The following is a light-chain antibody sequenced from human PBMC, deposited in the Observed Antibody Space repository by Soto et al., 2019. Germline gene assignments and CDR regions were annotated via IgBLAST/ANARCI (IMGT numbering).Light chain of an antibody. Sequence: QSVLTQPPSVSVTPGQRVTISCSGSSSNIGTNYVYWYQQLPGTAPKLLIYRNNQRPSGVPDRFSGSKSGTSASLAVSGLRSEDEADYSCAAWDDSLSGVVFGGGTKLTVL. CDR3: AAWDDSLSGVV. J-gene: IGLJ2*01. CDR1: SSNIGTNY. V-gene: IGLV1-47*01. CDR2: RNN.